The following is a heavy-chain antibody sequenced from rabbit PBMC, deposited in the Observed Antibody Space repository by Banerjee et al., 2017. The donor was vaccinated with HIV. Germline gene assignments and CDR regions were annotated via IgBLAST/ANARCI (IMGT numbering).Heavy chain of an antibody. CDR3: ARDLAGVIGWNFNL. D-gene: IGHD4-1*01. J-gene: IGHJ4*01. Sequence: QEQLEESGGGLVQPGGTLKLSCKASGFDFSIYYMSWVRQAPGKGLEWIACINTISGDTVYATWAKGRFTISKASWTTVTLQMTSLTAADTASYFCARDLAGVIGWNFNLWGPGTLVTVS. CDR1: GFDFSIYYM. CDR2: INTISGDT. V-gene: IGHV1S45*01.